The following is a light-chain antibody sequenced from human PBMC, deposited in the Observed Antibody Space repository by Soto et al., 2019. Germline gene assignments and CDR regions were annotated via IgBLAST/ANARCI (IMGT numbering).Light chain of an antibody. V-gene: IGKV1-27*01. CDR3: QKYNSGLRA. J-gene: IGKJ1*01. CDR2: DAS. CDR1: QGISDY. Sequence: DIQMTQSPSSLSASVGDRVTITCRASQGISDYLAWYQQKPGKVPMLLIYDASTLQSGVPSRFSGRGSGTDFTLTISSLQPEDVATYYCQKYNSGLRAFGQGTKVEIK.